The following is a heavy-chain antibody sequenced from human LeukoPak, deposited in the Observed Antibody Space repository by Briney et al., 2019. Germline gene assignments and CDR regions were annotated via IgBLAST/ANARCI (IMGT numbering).Heavy chain of an antibody. D-gene: IGHD2-2*01. CDR1: GFTFSSYG. J-gene: IGHJ4*02. CDR3: ARAQLEYCSTTSCYVFDS. V-gene: IGHV3-30*19. CDR2: ISFDGSDK. Sequence: GGSLRLSCAASGFTFSSYGMHWVRQAPGKGLEWVAVISFDGSDKYYADSVKGRFTISTDISKNTLYLEMNSLRADDTAMYYCARAQLEYCSTTSCYVFDSWGQGTLVTASS.